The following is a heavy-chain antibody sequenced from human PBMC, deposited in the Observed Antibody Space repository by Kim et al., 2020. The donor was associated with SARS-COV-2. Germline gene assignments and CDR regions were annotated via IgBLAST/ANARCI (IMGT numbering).Heavy chain of an antibody. V-gene: IGHV3-73*01. J-gene: IGHJ3*02. D-gene: IGHD1-26*01. Sequence: GKGRFTICREDSKNAAYLQMNSLKAEDTAVYYCTRGNPSGRHVWDALDIWGQGTMVTVSS. CDR3: TRGNPSGRHVWDALDI.